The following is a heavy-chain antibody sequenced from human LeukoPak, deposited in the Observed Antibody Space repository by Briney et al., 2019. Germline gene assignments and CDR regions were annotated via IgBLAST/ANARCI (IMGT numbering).Heavy chain of an antibody. J-gene: IGHJ5*02. V-gene: IGHV1-69*05. CDR3: ARGSFWFDP. CDR2: IIPIFGTA. D-gene: IGHD2-15*01. Sequence: GASVKVSCKASGGTFSSYAISWVRQAPGQGLEWMGGIIPIFGTANYAQKFQGRVTLTRDTSTNTAYMELKSLRSDDTAVYYCARGSFWFDPWGQGTLVTVSS. CDR1: GGTFSSYA.